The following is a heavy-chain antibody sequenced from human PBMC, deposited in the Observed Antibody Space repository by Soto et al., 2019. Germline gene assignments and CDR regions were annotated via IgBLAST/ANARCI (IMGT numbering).Heavy chain of an antibody. Sequence: EVQLLESGGGLVQPGGSLRLSCVASGFTFSSYAMSWVRQAPGKGLGWVSVISGSGGPTYYADSVKGRFTISRDNSKNTLYLQMNSLRVVDTGVYYCAKDPGAVAGVGWFDPWGQGTLVTVSS. V-gene: IGHV3-23*01. CDR2: ISGSGGPT. CDR1: GFTFSSYA. D-gene: IGHD6-19*01. CDR3: AKDPGAVAGVGWFDP. J-gene: IGHJ5*02.